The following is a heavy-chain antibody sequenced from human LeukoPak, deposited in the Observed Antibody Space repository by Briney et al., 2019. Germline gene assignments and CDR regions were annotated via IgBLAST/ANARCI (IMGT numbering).Heavy chain of an antibody. J-gene: IGHJ4*02. Sequence: SETLSLTCTVSGGSISSYYWSWIRQPPGKGLEWIGYIYYSGSTNYNPSLKSRVTISVDTSKNQFSQKLSSVTAADTAVYYCARGRGHIVATIDYWGQGTLVTVSS. CDR2: IYYSGST. V-gene: IGHV4-59*01. CDR1: GGSISSYY. D-gene: IGHD5-12*01. CDR3: ARGRGHIVATIDY.